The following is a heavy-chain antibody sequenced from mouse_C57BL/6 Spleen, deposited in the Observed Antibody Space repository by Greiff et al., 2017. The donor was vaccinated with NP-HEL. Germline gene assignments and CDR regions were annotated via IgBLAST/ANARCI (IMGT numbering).Heavy chain of an antibody. V-gene: IGHV5-17*01. J-gene: IGHJ3*01. Sequence: EVQRVESGGGLVKPGASLKLSCAASGFTFSDYGMHWVRQAPEQGLEWVAYISSGSSTIYYADTVKGRFTISRDNAKNTLFLQMTSLWSEDTAMYYCAGGVYDYGFAYWGQGTLVTVSA. D-gene: IGHD2-4*01. CDR3: AGGVYDYGFAY. CDR1: GFTFSDYG. CDR2: ISSGSSTI.